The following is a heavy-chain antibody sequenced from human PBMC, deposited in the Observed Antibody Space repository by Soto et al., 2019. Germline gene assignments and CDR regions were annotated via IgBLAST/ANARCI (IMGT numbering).Heavy chain of an antibody. CDR2: IYYSGST. J-gene: IGHJ6*03. D-gene: IGHD3-16*01. CDR3: ARAYGDYYYYYMDV. CDR1: GGSISSYY. V-gene: IGHV4-59*01. Sequence: SETLSLTCTVSGGSISSYYWSWIRQPPGKGLEWIGYIYYSGSTNYNPSLKSRVTISVDTSKNQFSLKLSSVTAADTAVYYCARAYGDYYYYYMDVWGKGTTVTVSS.